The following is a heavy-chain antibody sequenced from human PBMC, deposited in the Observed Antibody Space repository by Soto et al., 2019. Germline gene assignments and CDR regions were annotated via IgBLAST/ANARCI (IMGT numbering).Heavy chain of an antibody. CDR1: GFTFSSYA. J-gene: IGHJ4*02. Sequence: GGSLRLSCAASGFTFSSYAMSWVRQAPGKGLEWVSAISGSGGSTYYADSVKGRFTISRDNSKNTLYLQMNSLRAEDTAVYYCAKDPENPLYCSSTTCYVGGASYFDYWGQGTLVTVSS. V-gene: IGHV3-23*01. D-gene: IGHD2-2*01. CDR2: ISGSGGST. CDR3: AKDPENPLYCSSTTCYVGGASYFDY.